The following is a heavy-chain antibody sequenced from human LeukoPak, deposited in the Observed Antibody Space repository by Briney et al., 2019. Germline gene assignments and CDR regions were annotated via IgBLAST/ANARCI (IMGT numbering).Heavy chain of an antibody. V-gene: IGHV4-4*02. Sequence: KPSETLSLTCAVSGGSISSSNWWSWVRQPPGKGLEWIGEIYHSGSTNYNPSLKSRVTISVDKSKNQFSLKLSSVTAADTAVYYCAGFGYGGNGTYVAALDYWGQGTLVTVSS. CDR3: AGFGYGGNGTYVAALDY. J-gene: IGHJ4*02. CDR1: GGSISSSNW. D-gene: IGHD4-23*01. CDR2: IYHSGST.